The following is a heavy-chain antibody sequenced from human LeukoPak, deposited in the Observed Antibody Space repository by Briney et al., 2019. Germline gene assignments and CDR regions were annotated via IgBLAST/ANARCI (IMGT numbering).Heavy chain of an antibody. J-gene: IGHJ4*02. V-gene: IGHV1-69*01. Sequence: SVKVSCKASGGTFSSYATSWVRQAPGQGLEWMGGIIPIFGTANYAQKFQGRVTITADESTSTAYMELSSLRSEDTAVYYCARDGTGQVAFDYWGQGTLVTVSS. CDR1: GGTFSSYA. D-gene: IGHD1-1*01. CDR2: IIPIFGTA. CDR3: ARDGTGQVAFDY.